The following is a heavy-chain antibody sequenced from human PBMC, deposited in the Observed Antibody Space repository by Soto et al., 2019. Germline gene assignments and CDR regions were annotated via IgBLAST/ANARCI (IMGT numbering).Heavy chain of an antibody. CDR1: GFSLTTSQVG. V-gene: IGHV2-5*02. CDR2: IYWDDDK. J-gene: IGHJ4*02. CDR3: VRSDFFGSGIYSFDY. Sequence: QITLKESGPTLVKPTQPLTLTCTFSGFSLTTSQVGVGWIRQPPGKALEWLALIYWDDDKRYITSLKSRLTITKDTSRNQVVLTMTNMDPVDRATYYCVRSDFFGSGIYSFDYWGQGTLVTVSS. D-gene: IGHD3-10*01.